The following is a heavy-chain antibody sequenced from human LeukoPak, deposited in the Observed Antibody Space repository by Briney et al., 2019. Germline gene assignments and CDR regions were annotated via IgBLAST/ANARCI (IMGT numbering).Heavy chain of an antibody. D-gene: IGHD3-22*01. CDR2: MNPNSGDT. Sequence: GASVKVPCKASGYTFTSYDINWVRQATGQGLEWMGWMNPNSGDTGYAQKFQGRVTMTRNTSISTAYMELSSLRSEDTAVYYCARAVSYYYDSSGYYNWFDPWGQGTLVTVSS. J-gene: IGHJ5*02. V-gene: IGHV1-8*01. CDR1: GYTFTSYD. CDR3: ARAVSYYYDSSGYYNWFDP.